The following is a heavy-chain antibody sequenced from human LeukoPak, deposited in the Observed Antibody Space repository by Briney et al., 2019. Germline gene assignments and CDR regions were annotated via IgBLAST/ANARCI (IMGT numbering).Heavy chain of an antibody. Sequence: SETLSLTCTVSGGSISSYYWGWIRQPPGKGLEWIGSIHHSGSTYYNPSLKSRVTISVDTSKNQFSLKLSSVTAADTAVYYCARWNHCSGGSCSVSFDYWGQGTLVTVSS. CDR3: ARWNHCSGGSCSVSFDY. CDR1: GGSISSYY. J-gene: IGHJ4*02. D-gene: IGHD2-15*01. CDR2: IHHSGST. V-gene: IGHV4-38-2*02.